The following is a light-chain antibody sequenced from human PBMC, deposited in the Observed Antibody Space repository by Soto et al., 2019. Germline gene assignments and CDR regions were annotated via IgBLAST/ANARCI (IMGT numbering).Light chain of an antibody. CDR3: QQYGSSPPYT. J-gene: IGKJ2*01. CDR1: QSVSNNY. V-gene: IGKV3-20*01. Sequence: EVVLTQSPGTLSLSPGERATLSCRASQSVSNNYLAWYQQKPGQSPKLLMFGSSDRATGIPDRFSGSGSGTDFTLPISSLEPEDFAVYYCQQYGSSPPYTFGQGTKLEIK. CDR2: GSS.